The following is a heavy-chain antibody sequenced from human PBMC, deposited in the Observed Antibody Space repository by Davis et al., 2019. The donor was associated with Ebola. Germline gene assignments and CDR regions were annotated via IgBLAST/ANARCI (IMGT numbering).Heavy chain of an antibody. CDR2: ISSSGSSI. CDR1: GFTFSDYY. D-gene: IGHD3-22*01. Sequence: GGSLRLSCAASGFTFSDYYMTWIRQAPGKGLECISYISSSGSSIYYADSVKGRFTISRDNAKNSLYLQMNSLRVEDTAVYYCARGKRYHESIGYHTWGQGTLVTVSS. CDR3: ARGKRYHESIGYHT. J-gene: IGHJ5*02. V-gene: IGHV3-11*04.